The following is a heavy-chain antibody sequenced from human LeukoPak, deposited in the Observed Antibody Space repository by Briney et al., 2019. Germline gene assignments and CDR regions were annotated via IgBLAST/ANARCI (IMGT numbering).Heavy chain of an antibody. D-gene: IGHD2-15*01. CDR3: ARGAVVAATRVYYYYMDV. V-gene: IGHV4-34*01. CDR1: GGSFSGYY. J-gene: IGHJ6*03. Sequence: PSETLSLTCAVYGGSFSGYYWSWIRQPPGKGLEWIGEINHSGSTNYNPSLKSRVTISVDTSKSQFSLKLSSVTAADTAVYYCARGAVVAATRVYYYYMDVWGKGTTVTVSS. CDR2: INHSGST.